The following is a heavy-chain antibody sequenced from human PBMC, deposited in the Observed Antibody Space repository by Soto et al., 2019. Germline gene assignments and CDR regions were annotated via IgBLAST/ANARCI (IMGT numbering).Heavy chain of an antibody. Sequence: ASETLSLTCAVSGDSMSSSDYCWGWIRQPPGKGLEWIGSIYYSGSTYYNPSLQSRVAISVDTSKNQFSLKLKSVTAADTAIYYCARRTVNIRTFYSGLKTHCFDYWGQGAPVTVSS. CDR3: ARRTVNIRTFYSGLKTHCFDY. CDR1: GDSMSSSDYC. V-gene: IGHV4-39*01. CDR2: IYYSGST. D-gene: IGHD6-19*01. J-gene: IGHJ4*02.